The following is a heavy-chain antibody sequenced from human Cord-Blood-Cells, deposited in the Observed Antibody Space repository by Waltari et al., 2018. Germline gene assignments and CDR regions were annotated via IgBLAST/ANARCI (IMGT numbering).Heavy chain of an antibody. D-gene: IGHD6-13*01. Sequence: QVQLVQSGAEVKKHGASVKVSCKASGYTFTASNMHWVRPAPGQGLEWMGWINPNSCGTNYAQKFQGRVTMTRDTSISTAYMELSRLRSDDTAVYYCARDRDSSSWYFDYWGQGTLVTVSS. V-gene: IGHV1-2*02. J-gene: IGHJ4*02. CDR3: ARDRDSSSWYFDY. CDR2: INPNSCGT. CDR1: GYTFTASN.